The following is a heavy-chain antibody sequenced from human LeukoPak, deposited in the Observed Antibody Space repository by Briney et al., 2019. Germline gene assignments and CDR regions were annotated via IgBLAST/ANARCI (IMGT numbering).Heavy chain of an antibody. J-gene: IGHJ5*02. D-gene: IGHD6-19*01. V-gene: IGHV3-15*01. CDR2: IKSKTDGGTT. CDR1: GFTFSNAW. Sequence: PGGSLRLSCAASGFTFSNAWMSWVRQAPGKGLEWVSRIKSKTDGGTTDYAAPVKGRFTISRDDSKNTLYLQMNSLKTEDTAVYYCTTTGYSSGWYPTWGQGTLVTVSS. CDR3: TTTGYSSGWYPT.